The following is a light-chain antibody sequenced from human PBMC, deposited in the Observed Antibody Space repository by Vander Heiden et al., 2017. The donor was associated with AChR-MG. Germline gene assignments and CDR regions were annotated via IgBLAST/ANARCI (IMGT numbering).Light chain of an antibody. J-gene: IGLJ3*02. CDR1: SGHSSYA. CDR2: LNSDGSH. CDR3: QTWGTGIWV. V-gene: IGLV4-69*01. Sequence: QLVLPQSPSAPASPGASVKLTCTLSSGHSSYAIAWHQQQPEKGPRYLMKLNSDGSHSKGDGIPDRFSGSSSGAERYRTISSLQSEDEADYYCQTWGTGIWVFGGGTKLTVL.